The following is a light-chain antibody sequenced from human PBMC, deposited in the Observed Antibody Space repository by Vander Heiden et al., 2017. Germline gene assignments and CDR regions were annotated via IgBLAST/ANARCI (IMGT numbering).Light chain of an antibody. CDR1: QSISKW. CDR3: QQYNSYSQST. Sequence: DIQMTQSPSTLSASVGDRVTITCRASQSISKWLAWNQQKPGKAPKLLIYEASNLESGVPSRFRGRASGTEFTLTISSLQPDDFATYYCQQYNSYSQSTFGPGTNLELK. CDR2: EAS. J-gene: IGKJ2*01. V-gene: IGKV1-5*03.